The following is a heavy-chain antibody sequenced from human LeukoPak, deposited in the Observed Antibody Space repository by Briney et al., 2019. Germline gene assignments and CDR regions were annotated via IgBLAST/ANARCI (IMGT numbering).Heavy chain of an antibody. CDR2: ISSSSSYI. Sequence: GGSLRLSCAASGFTFSSYSMNWVRQAPGKGLEWVSSISSSSSYIYYADSVKGRFTISRDNSKNTLYLQMNSLRAEDTAVYYCAKDRYCTNGVCYTIDYWGQGTLVTVSS. J-gene: IGHJ4*02. V-gene: IGHV3-21*01. CDR3: AKDRYCTNGVCYTIDY. D-gene: IGHD2-8*01. CDR1: GFTFSSYS.